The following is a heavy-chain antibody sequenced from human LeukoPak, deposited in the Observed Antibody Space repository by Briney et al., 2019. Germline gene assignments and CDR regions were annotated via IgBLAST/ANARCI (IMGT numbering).Heavy chain of an antibody. J-gene: IGHJ4*02. CDR1: GFTFSSYW. D-gene: IGHD6-19*01. Sequence: HPGGSLRLSCAASGFTFSSYWMSWVRQAPGKGLEWVANIKQDRSEKYYVDSVKGRFTISRDNAKNSLYLQMNSLRVEDTAVYYCAKDRSIAVAGTDYWGQGTLVTVSS. V-gene: IGHV3-7*01. CDR3: AKDRSIAVAGTDY. CDR2: IKQDRSEK.